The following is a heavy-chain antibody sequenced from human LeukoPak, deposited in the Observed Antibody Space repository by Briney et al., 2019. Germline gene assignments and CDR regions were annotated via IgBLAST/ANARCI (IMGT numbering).Heavy chain of an antibody. Sequence: GGSLRFSCAASGFTFSNAWMSWVRQAPGKGLEWVGRIKSKTDGGTTDYAAPVKGRFTISRDDSKNTLYLQMNSLKTEDTAVYYCTTTYYDFWSGYQDHYWGQGTLVTVSS. V-gene: IGHV3-15*01. CDR3: TTTYYDFWSGYQDHY. CDR2: IKSKTDGGTT. CDR1: GFTFSNAW. J-gene: IGHJ4*02. D-gene: IGHD3-3*01.